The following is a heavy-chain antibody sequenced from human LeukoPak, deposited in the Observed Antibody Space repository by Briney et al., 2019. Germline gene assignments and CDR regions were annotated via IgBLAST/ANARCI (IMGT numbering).Heavy chain of an antibody. CDR3: ARVYYSNSYDYWYFDL. CDR1: GDSISSSSSY. J-gene: IGHJ2*01. Sequence: SETLSLTCTVSGDSISSSSSYWSWIRQPAGKGLEWIGRISTTGRTNYNPSLKSRVTMSVDTSKNQFSLKLSSVTAADTAIYYCARVYYSNSYDYWYFDLWGRGTLVTVSS. D-gene: IGHD6-13*01. CDR2: ISTTGRT. V-gene: IGHV4-61*02.